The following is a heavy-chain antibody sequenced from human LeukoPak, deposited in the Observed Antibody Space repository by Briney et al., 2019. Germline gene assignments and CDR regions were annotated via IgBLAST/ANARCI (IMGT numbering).Heavy chain of an antibody. V-gene: IGHV4-59*01. Sequence: PSETLSPTCTVSGGSISSYYWSWIRQPPGKGLEWIGYIYYSGSTNYNPSLKSRVTISVDTSKNQFSLKLSSVTAADTAVYYCARVSDVLLWFGEHRSAFDIWGQGTMVTVSS. J-gene: IGHJ3*02. CDR1: GGSISSYY. CDR3: ARVSDVLLWFGEHRSAFDI. CDR2: IYYSGST. D-gene: IGHD3-10*01.